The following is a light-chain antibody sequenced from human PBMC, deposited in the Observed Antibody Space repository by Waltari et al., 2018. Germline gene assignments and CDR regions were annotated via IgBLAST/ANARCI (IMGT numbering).Light chain of an antibody. Sequence: DIQMTQSPSSLSASVGETVTITCKASQGIGNNLNWYQQKPGKAPKLLIYRASSLQRGIPSRFSVSGSWTDFTLPISSLQPEDFATYDCQEGYSYPRTFGQGTKVEIK. CDR1: QGIGNN. CDR2: RAS. J-gene: IGKJ1*01. CDR3: QEGYSYPRT. V-gene: IGKV1-16*01.